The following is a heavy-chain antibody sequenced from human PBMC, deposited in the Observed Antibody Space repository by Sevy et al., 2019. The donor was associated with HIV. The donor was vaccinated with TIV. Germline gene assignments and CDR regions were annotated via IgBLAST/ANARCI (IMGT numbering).Heavy chain of an antibody. CDR3: ARVLFGGWDCLRHFDY. D-gene: IGHD3-10*02. V-gene: IGHV3-53*01. J-gene: IGHJ4*02. CDR1: GFTVSSNY. CDR2: IYSGGST. Sequence: GGSLRLSCAASGFTVSSNYMSWVRQAPGKGLEWVSVIYSGGSTYYADSVKGRFTISRDNSKNTLYLQMNSLRAEDTAVYYCARVLFGGWDCLRHFDYWGQGTLVTVSS.